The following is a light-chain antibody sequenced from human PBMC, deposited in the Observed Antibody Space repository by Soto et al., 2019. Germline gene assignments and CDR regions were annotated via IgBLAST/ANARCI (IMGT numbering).Light chain of an antibody. Sequence: QMRQCTSSLSVSVGERGTITCRASQGISNYLAWYQQKPGKVPKLLIYAASTLQSGVPSRFSGSRSGTEFTLTISSLQPDDFATYYCQQYHSYWTFGQGTKVDIK. CDR3: QQYHSYWT. V-gene: IGKV1-27*01. CDR2: AAS. J-gene: IGKJ1*01. CDR1: QGISNY.